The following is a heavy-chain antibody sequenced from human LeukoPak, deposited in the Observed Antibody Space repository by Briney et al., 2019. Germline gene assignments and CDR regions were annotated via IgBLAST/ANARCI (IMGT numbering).Heavy chain of an antibody. CDR3: AREVVPAAMGAFDI. V-gene: IGHV3-30*02. D-gene: IGHD2-2*01. CDR1: RFTFSSYG. J-gene: IGHJ3*02. CDR2: IRYDGSNK. Sequence: PGGSLRLSCAASRFTFSSYGMHWVRPAPGKGLEWVAFIRYDGSNKYYADSVKGRFTISRDNSKNTLYLQMNSLRAEDTAVYYCAREVVPAAMGAFDIWGQGTMVTVSS.